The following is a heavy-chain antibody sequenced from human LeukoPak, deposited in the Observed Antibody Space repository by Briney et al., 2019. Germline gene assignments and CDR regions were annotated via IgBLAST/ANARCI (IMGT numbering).Heavy chain of an antibody. CDR2: ISWNSGSI. J-gene: IGHJ3*02. CDR3: AKDIVRDGYLTDAFDI. D-gene: IGHD5-18*01. CDR1: GFTFSSYG. V-gene: IGHV3-9*01. Sequence: PGGSLRLSCAASGFTFSSYGMHWVRQAPGKGLEWVSGISWNSGSIGYADSVKGRFTISRDNAKNSLYLQMNSLRAEDTALYYCAKDIVRDGYLTDAFDIWGQGTMVTVSS.